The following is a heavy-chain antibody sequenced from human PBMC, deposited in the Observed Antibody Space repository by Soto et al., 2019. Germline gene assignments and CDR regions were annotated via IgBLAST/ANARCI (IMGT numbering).Heavy chain of an antibody. V-gene: IGHV3-15*01. J-gene: IGHJ6*02. Sequence: EVQLVESGGGLVKPGGSLRLSCAASGFTFSNARMSWVRQAPGKGLEWVGRIKSKTDGGTTDYAAPVKGRFTISRDDSKNTLYLQMNSLKTEDTAVYYCTTDLYYYGSGSPYGMDVWGQGTTVTVSS. CDR1: GFTFSNAR. CDR3: TTDLYYYGSGSPYGMDV. D-gene: IGHD3-10*01. CDR2: IKSKTDGGTT.